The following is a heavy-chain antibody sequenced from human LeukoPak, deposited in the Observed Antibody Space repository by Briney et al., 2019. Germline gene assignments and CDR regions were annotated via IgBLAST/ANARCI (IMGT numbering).Heavy chain of an antibody. V-gene: IGHV3-7*01. Sequence: GGSLRLSCAASGFTFSSYWMSWVRQAPGKGLEWVANIKEDGSEKYYVDSVKGRFTISRDNAKNSLYLQMNSLRAEDTAVYYCARERGDYGDYYYYYMDVWGKGTTVTISS. CDR2: IKEDGSEK. CDR3: ARERGDYGDYYYYYMDV. J-gene: IGHJ6*03. CDR1: GFTFSSYW. D-gene: IGHD4-17*01.